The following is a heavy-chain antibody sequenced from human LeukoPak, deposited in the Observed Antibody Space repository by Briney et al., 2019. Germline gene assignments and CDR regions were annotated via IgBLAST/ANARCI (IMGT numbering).Heavy chain of an antibody. CDR2: ISSSSSYI. Sequence: GGSLRLSCAASGFTFSSYSMNWVRQARGKGLEWVSSISSSSSYIYYADSVKGRFTISRDNAKNSLYLQMNSLRAEDTAVYYCARWGEPDIVVVPAASYYYYYGMDVWGQGTTVTVSS. CDR3: ARWGEPDIVVVPAASYYYYYGMDV. D-gene: IGHD2-2*01. CDR1: GFTFSSYS. J-gene: IGHJ6*02. V-gene: IGHV3-21*01.